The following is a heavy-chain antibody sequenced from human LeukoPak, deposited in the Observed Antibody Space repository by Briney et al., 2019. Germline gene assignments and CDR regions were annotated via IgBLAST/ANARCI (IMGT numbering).Heavy chain of an antibody. J-gene: IGHJ3*01. CDR2: INGGGDAT. Sequence: GGSLRLCCATSGFTFNNNAMSWVRQAPGKGLEWVSAINGGGDATEYADSVKGRFTISRDNSKNTLYLQMNSLRPDDTAVYYCARCTASCYANAFDVWGQGTLLTVSS. V-gene: IGHV3-23*01. CDR3: ARCTASCYANAFDV. D-gene: IGHD2-2*01. CDR1: GFTFNNNA.